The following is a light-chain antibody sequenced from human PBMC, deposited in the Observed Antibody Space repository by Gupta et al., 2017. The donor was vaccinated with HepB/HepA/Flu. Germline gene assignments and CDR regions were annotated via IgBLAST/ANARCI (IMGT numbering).Light chain of an antibody. CDR3: SSYTDSATLV. J-gene: IGLJ1*01. CDR1: SSDVGGYDY. V-gene: IGLV2-14*03. Sequence: QSALTQPASVSGSPGQSITIFCAGTSSDVGGYDYVSWYQQHPDKAPRLIIYDVIDRPSGVPARFSGFKSGNTASLTISELHSEDEADYYCSSYTDSATLVFGTGTKVTV. CDR2: DVI.